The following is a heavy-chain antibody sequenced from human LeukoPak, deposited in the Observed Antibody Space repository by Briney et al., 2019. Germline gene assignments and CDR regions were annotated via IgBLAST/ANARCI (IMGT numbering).Heavy chain of an antibody. CDR2: IYYSGST. CDR1: GDSFRSYY. D-gene: IGHD3-3*01. J-gene: IGHJ5*01. CDR3: ARGRNLEWFDY. V-gene: IGHV4-59*01. Sequence: SETLSLTCTVAGDSFRSYYWSWIRQPPGKGLEWIGYIYYSGSTNYNPSLKSRVTISVDTSKNQFSLKLNSVTAADTAVYYCARGRNLEWFDYWGQGTLVTVSS.